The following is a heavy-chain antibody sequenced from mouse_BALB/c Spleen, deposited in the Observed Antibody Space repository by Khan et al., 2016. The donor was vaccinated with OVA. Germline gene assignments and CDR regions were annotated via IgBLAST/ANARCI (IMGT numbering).Heavy chain of an antibody. J-gene: IGHJ3*01. Sequence: QVQLKQSGAELARPGASVKMSCKASGYTFTSYTMHWVKQRPGQGLEWIGYINPSNGYTNYNQKFKDKATLTADKSSSTAYMQLSSLTSEDSAVYYCSSEGPYDGNYGAWFAYWGQGTLVTVSS. CDR2: INPSNGYT. CDR3: SSEGPYDGNYGAWFAY. V-gene: IGHV1-4*01. D-gene: IGHD2-10*01. CDR1: GYTFTSYT.